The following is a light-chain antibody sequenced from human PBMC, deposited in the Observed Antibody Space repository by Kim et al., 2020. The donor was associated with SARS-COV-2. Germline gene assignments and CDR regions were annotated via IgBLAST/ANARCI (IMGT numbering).Light chain of an antibody. CDR3: QQSYNTPPIT. J-gene: IGKJ5*01. CDR2: SAS. CDR1: QTIHIY. V-gene: IGKV1-39*01. Sequence: DIQMTQSPSSLSASVGDRVTITCRASQTIHIYLNWYQQKPGKAPKLLIESASSLQSGVPSRFSGSGSGTDFTLTISSVQPEDFATYYCQQSYNTPPITFGQGTRLE.